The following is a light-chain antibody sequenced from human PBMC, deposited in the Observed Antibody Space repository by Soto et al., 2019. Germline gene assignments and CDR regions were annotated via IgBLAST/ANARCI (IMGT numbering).Light chain of an antibody. CDR2: AAS. J-gene: IGKJ3*01. Sequence: DIQMTQSPSSLSASVGDTVTIDCRTSQGINIYLNWYRQKPGRAPELLIYAASNLHTGVPSRFSGVGSGTEFTLTIDNLQPEDFATYYCQHTYTNFFAFGPGTKVDIQ. CDR3: QHTYTNFFA. CDR1: QGINIY. V-gene: IGKV1-39*01.